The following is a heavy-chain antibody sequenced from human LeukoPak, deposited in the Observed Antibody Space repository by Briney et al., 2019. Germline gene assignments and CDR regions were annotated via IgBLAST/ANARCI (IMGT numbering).Heavy chain of an antibody. V-gene: IGHV4-38-2*01. CDR2: IHYPAST. Sequence: PSETLSLTCAVSGYSISSGYYWSWLRQSPGTGLEWIGFIHYPASTAYNPSLKSRVTISLETSRNQLSLMLTSLTPADTAMYYCARGSSDVYWYLDVWGRGTLVTVSS. CDR1: GYSISSGYY. J-gene: IGHJ2*01. D-gene: IGHD6-19*01. CDR3: ARGSSDVYWYLDV.